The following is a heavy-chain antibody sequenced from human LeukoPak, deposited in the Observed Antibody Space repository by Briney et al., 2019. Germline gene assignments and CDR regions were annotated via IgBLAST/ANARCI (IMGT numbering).Heavy chain of an antibody. V-gene: IGHV4-34*01. CDR1: GGSFSGYY. J-gene: IGHJ6*03. D-gene: IGHD2-8*01. CDR3: ARRPYMVWVRYYYMDV. CDR2: INHSGST. Sequence: SETLSLTCAVYGGSFSGYYWSWIRQPPGKGLEWIGEINHSGSTNYNPSLKSRVTISVDTSKNQFSLKLSSVTAADTAVYYCARRPYMVWVRYYYMDVWGKGTTVTVSS.